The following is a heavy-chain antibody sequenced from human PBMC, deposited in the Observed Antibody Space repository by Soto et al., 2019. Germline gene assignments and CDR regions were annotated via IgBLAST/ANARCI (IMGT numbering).Heavy chain of an antibody. D-gene: IGHD6-13*01. CDR3: ARDGALLPGTYFDY. J-gene: IGHJ4*02. CDR2: IYGDNTYT. V-gene: IGHV1-3*01. CDR1: GYIFSDYV. Sequence: QVQLVQSGAEMKQPGASVKVSCKTSGYIFSDYVIHWVRQAAGQRPEWMGYIYGDNTYTKYSEKFQGRVTITSDTPATTGYMERSSLTSEDTAVYSWARDGALLPGTYFDYWGLGPLATVFS.